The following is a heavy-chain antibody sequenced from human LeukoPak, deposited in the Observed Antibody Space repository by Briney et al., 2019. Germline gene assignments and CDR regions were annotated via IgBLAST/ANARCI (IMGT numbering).Heavy chain of an antibody. CDR3: ASEWLRIDY. V-gene: IGHV3-53*01. CDR1: GFTVSSNY. CDR2: IYRGGNT. Sequence: PGGSLRLPCAASGFTVSSNYMGWVRKAPGKGLEGVSFIYRGGNTYYADSVKGRFTISRDNSKNTLYLQMNSLRAEDTAVYYCASEWLRIDYWGQGTLVTVSS. J-gene: IGHJ4*02. D-gene: IGHD5-12*01.